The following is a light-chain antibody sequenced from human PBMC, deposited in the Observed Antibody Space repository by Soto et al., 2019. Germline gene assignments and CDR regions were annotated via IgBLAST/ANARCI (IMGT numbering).Light chain of an antibody. Sequence: AIQMTQSPASLSASVGDRVAITCRASQDIRNELGWYQQKPGKAPKLLIYGASNLQSGIPSGFIGSGSGTDFTLTISSLQPEDSATYYCLQDHSFPYTFGQWTKLESK. CDR2: GAS. V-gene: IGKV1-6*01. CDR1: QDIRNE. J-gene: IGKJ2*01. CDR3: LQDHSFPYT.